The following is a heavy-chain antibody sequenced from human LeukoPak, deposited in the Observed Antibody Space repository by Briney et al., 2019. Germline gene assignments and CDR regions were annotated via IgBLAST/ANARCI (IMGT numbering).Heavy chain of an antibody. CDR1: GGSISSYY. D-gene: IGHD7-27*01. Sequence: SETLSLTCTVSGGSISSYYWSWIRQPPGKGLEWIGYIYYSGSTNYNPSLKSRVTISVDTSKNQFSLKLSSVTAADTAVYYCAKGHWGSKFDYWGQGTLVTVSS. J-gene: IGHJ4*02. CDR3: AKGHWGSKFDY. CDR2: IYYSGST. V-gene: IGHV4-59*08.